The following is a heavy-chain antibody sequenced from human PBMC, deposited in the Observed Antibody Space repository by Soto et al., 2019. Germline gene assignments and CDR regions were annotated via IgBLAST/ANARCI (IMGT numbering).Heavy chain of an antibody. J-gene: IGHJ4*02. Sequence: QVQPVQSGAEVKKPGSSVKVCCKASGSTFSSYTISWVRQAPGQGLEWMGRIIPILGIANYAQKFQGRVTITADRSTSTAYMEMSSLRSEDTAVYYCARDFGLVVAAIALGYWGQGTLVTVSS. CDR1: GSTFSSYT. D-gene: IGHD2-15*01. CDR3: ARDFGLVVAAIALGY. V-gene: IGHV1-69*08. CDR2: IIPILGIA.